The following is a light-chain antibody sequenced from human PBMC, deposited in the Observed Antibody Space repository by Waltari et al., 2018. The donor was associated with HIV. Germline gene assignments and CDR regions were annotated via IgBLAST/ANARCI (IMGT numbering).Light chain of an antibody. J-gene: IGKJ1*01. CDR2: AAS. CDR3: QQSVSTLWS. CDR1: QSIGFY. V-gene: IGKV1-39*01. Sequence: QMTQSPSSLSASVGDRVTITCRPSQSIGFYLTWYQNKPGKAPKVLIYAASRLQTGVPERFSGSGSGTDFSLTISALQPEDFAAYYCQQSVSTLWSFGQGTRVEIK.